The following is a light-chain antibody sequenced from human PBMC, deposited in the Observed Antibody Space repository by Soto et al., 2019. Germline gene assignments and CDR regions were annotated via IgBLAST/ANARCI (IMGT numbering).Light chain of an antibody. Sequence: EIVLTQSPGTLSLSPGERGTLSCRASQSVSSSYLAWYQQKPGQAPRLLIYGASIRATGIPDRFSGSGSGTEFTLTINSLQSEDFVVYYCQQYDNWPPTFGQGTRLEIK. CDR1: QSVSSSY. J-gene: IGKJ5*01. CDR2: GAS. CDR3: QQYDNWPPT. V-gene: IGKV3-20*01.